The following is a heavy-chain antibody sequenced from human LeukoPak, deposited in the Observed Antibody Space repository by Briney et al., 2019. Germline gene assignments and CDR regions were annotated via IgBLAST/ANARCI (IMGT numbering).Heavy chain of an antibody. D-gene: IGHD5-18*01. V-gene: IGHV3-21*01. Sequence: GRSLRLSCAASGFTFSSYAMHWVRQAPGKGLEWVSPISSSSSYIYYADSVKGRFTISRDNAKNSLYLQMNSLRAEDTAVYYCARVPNTAGFYFDYWGQGTLVTVSS. CDR3: ARVPNTAGFYFDY. CDR1: GFTFSSYA. CDR2: ISSSSSYI. J-gene: IGHJ4*02.